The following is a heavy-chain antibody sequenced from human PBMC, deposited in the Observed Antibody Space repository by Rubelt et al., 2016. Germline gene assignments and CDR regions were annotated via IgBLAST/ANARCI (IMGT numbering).Heavy chain of an antibody. Sequence: AASGFTFSSYGMHWVRQAPGKGLEWVAVIWYDGSNKYYADSVKGRFTISRDNAKNSLYLQMNSLRAEDTAVYYCARESGYSYGYGVWGQGTLVTVSS. CDR3: ARESGYSYGYGV. V-gene: IGHV3-33*01. D-gene: IGHD5-18*01. CDR1: GFTFSSYG. CDR2: IWYDGSNK. J-gene: IGHJ4*02.